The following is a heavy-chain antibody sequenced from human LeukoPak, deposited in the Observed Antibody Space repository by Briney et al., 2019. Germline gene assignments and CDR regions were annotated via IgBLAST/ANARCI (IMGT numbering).Heavy chain of an antibody. D-gene: IGHD6-6*01. Sequence: PGGSLRLSCAASGFTFSSYAMSWVRQAPGKGLEWVSAISGSGGSTYYADSVKGRFTISRDNSKNTLYLQMNSLRAEDTAVYYCANMVESGFGYSSSSIGYWGQGTLVTVSS. V-gene: IGHV3-23*01. CDR3: ANMVESGFGYSSSSIGY. CDR1: GFTFSSYA. CDR2: ISGSGGST. J-gene: IGHJ4*02.